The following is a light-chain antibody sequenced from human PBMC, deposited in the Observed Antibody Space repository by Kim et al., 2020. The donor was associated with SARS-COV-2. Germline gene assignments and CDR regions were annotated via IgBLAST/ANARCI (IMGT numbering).Light chain of an antibody. J-gene: IGKJ4*01. Sequence: SPGEVSTLSCRASQSVSSSYLAWYQQKSGQAPRLVIYGTSTRATGIPDRFSGSGSGTDFTLTISRLEPEDFAVYYCQQYGTSPRTFGGGTKVDIK. V-gene: IGKV3-20*01. CDR1: QSVSSSY. CDR2: GTS. CDR3: QQYGTSPRT.